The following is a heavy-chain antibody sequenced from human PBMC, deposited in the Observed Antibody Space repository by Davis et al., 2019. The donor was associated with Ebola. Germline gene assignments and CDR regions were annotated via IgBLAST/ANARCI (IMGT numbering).Heavy chain of an antibody. V-gene: IGHV4-59*02. CDR2: IHFSGST. Sequence: SQTLSLNCAISGDSVSDNSAAWNWIRQPPGKGLEWIGNIHFSGSTDYNPSLKSRVTIALDTSKNQFSLKLYSLTAADTAVYYCARASSSSWYGLSNYYYYGMDVWGQGTTVTVSS. CDR3: ARASSSSWYGLSNYYYYGMDV. J-gene: IGHJ6*02. CDR1: GDSVSDNSAA. D-gene: IGHD6-13*01.